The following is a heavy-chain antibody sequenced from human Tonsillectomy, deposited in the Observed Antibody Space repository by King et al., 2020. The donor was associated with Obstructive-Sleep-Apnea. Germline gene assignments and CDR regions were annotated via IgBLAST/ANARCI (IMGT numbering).Heavy chain of an antibody. CDR1: GGSISSSSYY. CDR2: IYYSGST. V-gene: IGHV4-39*07. J-gene: IGHJ4*02. Sequence: LQLQESGPGLVKPSETLSLTCTVSGGSISSSSYYWGWIRQPPGKGLEWIGSIYYSGSTYYNPSLQSRVTISVDTSKNQFSLKLSSVTAADTAGYYWARDSYDILTGANQFEYWGQGTLVTVSS. CDR3: ARDSYDILTGANQFEY. D-gene: IGHD3-9*01.